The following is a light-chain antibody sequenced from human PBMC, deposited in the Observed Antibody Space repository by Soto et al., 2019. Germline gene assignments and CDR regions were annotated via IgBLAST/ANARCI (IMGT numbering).Light chain of an antibody. J-gene: IGKJ1*01. CDR1: QSISSW. V-gene: IGKV1-5*03. CDR3: QQYGT. Sequence: DIPMTQSPSTLSASVGDRVTITCRASQSISSWLAWYQQKPGKAPKLLIHKASSLESGVPSRFSGSGSGTEFTLTISSLQRDDFATYYCQQYGTFGQGTKVEIK. CDR2: KAS.